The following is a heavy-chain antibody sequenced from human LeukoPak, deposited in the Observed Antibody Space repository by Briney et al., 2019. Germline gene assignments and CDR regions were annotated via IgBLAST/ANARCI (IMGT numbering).Heavy chain of an antibody. CDR2: INPSGDPS. Sequence: ASVKVSCKASGYTFTSYYMHWVRQAPGQGLEWMGLINPSGDPSSYAQRFQGRVTITRNTSISTAYMELSSLRSEDTAVYYCARGVNSGYFDYCGQGTLVTVSS. V-gene: IGHV1-46*01. CDR1: GYTFTSYY. CDR3: ARGVNSGYFDY. J-gene: IGHJ4*02. D-gene: IGHD1-26*01.